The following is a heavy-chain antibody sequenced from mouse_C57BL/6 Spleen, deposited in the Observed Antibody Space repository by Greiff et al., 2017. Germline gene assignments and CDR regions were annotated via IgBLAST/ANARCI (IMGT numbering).Heavy chain of an antibody. D-gene: IGHD2-4*01. J-gene: IGHJ4*01. Sequence: VQLQQSGAELVKPGASVKMSCKASGYTFTTYPIEWMKQNHGKSLEWIGNFHPYNDDTKYNEKLKGKATLTVEKSSSTVYLELSRLTSDDSAVYYCASRDYGEHYAMDYWGQGTSVTVSS. CDR2: FHPYNDDT. CDR1: GYTFTTYP. CDR3: ASRDYGEHYAMDY. V-gene: IGHV1-47*01.